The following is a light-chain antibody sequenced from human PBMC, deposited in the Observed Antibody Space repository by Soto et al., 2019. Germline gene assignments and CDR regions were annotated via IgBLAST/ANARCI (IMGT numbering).Light chain of an antibody. V-gene: IGKV2-28*01. CDR1: QSLLHSNGYNY. J-gene: IGKJ4*01. CDR3: QQYHNWPVT. Sequence: DIVMTQSPLSRPVTPGEPASISCRSSQSLLHSNGYNYLDWYLQKPGQSPQLLIYLGSNRASGVPDRFSGSGSGTDFTLTVNSLQSEDIAVYYCQQYHNWPVTFGGGTKVDIK. CDR2: LGS.